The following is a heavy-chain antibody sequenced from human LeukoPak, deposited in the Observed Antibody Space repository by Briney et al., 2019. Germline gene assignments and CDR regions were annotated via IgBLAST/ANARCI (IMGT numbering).Heavy chain of an antibody. J-gene: IGHJ4*02. CDR2: INPNSGGT. CDR3: ARSYYGSGKGRNFDY. CDR1: GYTFTGYY. D-gene: IGHD3-10*01. V-gene: IGHV1-2*02. Sequence: ASVKVSCKASGYTFTGYYMHWVRQAPGQGLEWMRWINPNSGGTNYAQKFQGRVTMTRDTSISTAYMELSRLRSDDTAVYYCARSYYGSGKGRNFDYWGQGTLVTVSS.